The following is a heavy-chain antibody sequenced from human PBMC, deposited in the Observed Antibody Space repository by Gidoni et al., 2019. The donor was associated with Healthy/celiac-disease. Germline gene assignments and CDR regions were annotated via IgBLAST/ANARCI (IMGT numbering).Heavy chain of an antibody. CDR1: GSTFRNAW. CDR3: TTERPTVSGYYYDPAHDAFDI. V-gene: IGHV3-15*01. D-gene: IGHD3-22*01. Sequence: EVQLVESGGGLVKPGGSLPLSRAPSGSTFRNAWLSWVRQAPGKGLEWVGRIKSKTDGGTTDYAAHVKGRFTISRDESKNTLYLQMNSLKTEDTAVYYCTTERPTVSGYYYDPAHDAFDIWGQGTMVTVSS. J-gene: IGHJ3*02. CDR2: IKSKTDGGTT.